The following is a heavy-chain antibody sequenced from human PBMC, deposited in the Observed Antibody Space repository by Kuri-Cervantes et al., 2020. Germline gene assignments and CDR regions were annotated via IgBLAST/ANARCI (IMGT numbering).Heavy chain of an antibody. CDR3: ARAGGHYDYVWGSYRLTYFDY. CDR2: ISAYNGNT. V-gene: IGHV1-18*01. CDR1: GYTFTSYD. Sequence: ASVKVSCKASGYTFTSYDINWVRQAPGQGLEWMGWISAYNGNTNYAQKLQGRVTITTDTSTSTAYMELRSLRSDDTAVYYCARAGGHYDYVWGSYRLTYFDYWGQGTLVTVSS. J-gene: IGHJ4*02. D-gene: IGHD3-16*02.